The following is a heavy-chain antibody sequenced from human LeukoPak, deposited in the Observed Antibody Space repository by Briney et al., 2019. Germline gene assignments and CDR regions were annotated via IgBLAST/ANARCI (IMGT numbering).Heavy chain of an antibody. D-gene: IGHD1-26*01. CDR2: ISPYKGNT. Sequence: ASAKVSCKTSGYSFINYDISWVRQAPGQGLEWMGWISPYKGNTNSAQKLQGRVTMTTDTSTSTAYMELRSLRSDDTAFYYCARSSGSYSTFDYWGQGTLVTVSS. J-gene: IGHJ4*02. V-gene: IGHV1-18*01. CDR3: ARSSGSYSTFDY. CDR1: GYSFINYD.